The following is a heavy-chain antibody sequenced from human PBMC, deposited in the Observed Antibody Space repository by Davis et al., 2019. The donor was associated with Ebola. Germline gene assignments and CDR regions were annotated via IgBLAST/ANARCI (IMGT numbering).Heavy chain of an antibody. Sequence: SVKVSCKASGFTFTSSAVQWVRQARGQRLEWIGWIVVGSGNTNYAQKFQERVTITRDMSTSTAYMELSSLRSEDTAVYYCAADPIPYGDYYYYYMDVWGKGTTVTVSS. D-gene: IGHD4-17*01. CDR1: GFTFTSSA. CDR2: IVVGSGNT. J-gene: IGHJ6*03. V-gene: IGHV1-58*01. CDR3: AADPIPYGDYYYYYMDV.